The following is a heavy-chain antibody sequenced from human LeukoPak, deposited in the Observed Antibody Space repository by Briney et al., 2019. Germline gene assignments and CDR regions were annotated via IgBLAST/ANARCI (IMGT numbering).Heavy chain of an antibody. Sequence: ASVKVSCTASGYTYTSYYMHWVRQAPGQGLEWMGIINPSGGSTSHAQKFQGRVTMTRDMSTSTVYMELSSLRSEDTAVYYCARGSYYYDSSGYSPFDAFDIWGQGTMVTVSS. V-gene: IGHV1-46*01. J-gene: IGHJ3*02. CDR3: ARGSYYYDSSGYSPFDAFDI. D-gene: IGHD3-22*01. CDR1: GYTYTSYY. CDR2: INPSGGST.